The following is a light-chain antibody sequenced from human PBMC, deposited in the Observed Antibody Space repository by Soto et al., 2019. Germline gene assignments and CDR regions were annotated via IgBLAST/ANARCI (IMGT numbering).Light chain of an antibody. J-gene: IGKJ1*01. V-gene: IGKV3-20*01. CDR2: GES. CDR3: QQYAGSPRT. Sequence: ELVLTQSPATLSLSPGERATLSCRASQSVSSYLAWYQQKPGQAPRLLIYGESRRATGIPDRVSGSGSGTDLTLTINRVEPEDFAVYFCQQYAGSPRTFGQGTKVEIK. CDR1: QSVSSY.